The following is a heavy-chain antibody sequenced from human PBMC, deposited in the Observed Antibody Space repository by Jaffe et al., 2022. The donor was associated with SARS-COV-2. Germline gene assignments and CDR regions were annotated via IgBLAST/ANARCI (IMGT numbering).Heavy chain of an antibody. CDR2: ISRGGDGT. V-gene: IGHV3-9*01. Sequence: EVQLVESGGGLVQPGRSLRLSCVGSGFTLDDHALHWVRQGPGRGLEWVAGISRGGDGTGYADSVKGRFTVSRDNARNSLHLQMESLRVEDTAFYYCGKDIRPGGLDYWGQGILVTVSS. CDR3: GKDIRPGGLDY. J-gene: IGHJ4*02. D-gene: IGHD2-15*01. CDR1: GFTLDDHA.